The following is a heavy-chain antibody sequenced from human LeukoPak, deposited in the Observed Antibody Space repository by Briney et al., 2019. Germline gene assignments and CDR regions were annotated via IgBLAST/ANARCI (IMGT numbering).Heavy chain of an antibody. J-gene: IGHJ5*02. CDR1: GGSISNYY. CDR2: IYYSGST. D-gene: IGHD4-23*01. CDR3: ARGSWAGYGGNPVEFDP. Sequence: QTSETLSLTCTVSGGSISNYYWSWIRQPPGKGLEWIGYIYYSGSTSYNPSLKSRVTISVDTSKNQFSLKLTSVTAADTAVYYCARGSWAGYGGNPVEFDPWGQGTLVTVSS. V-gene: IGHV4-59*01.